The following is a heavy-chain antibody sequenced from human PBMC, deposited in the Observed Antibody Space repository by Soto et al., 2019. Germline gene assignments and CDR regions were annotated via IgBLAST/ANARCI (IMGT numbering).Heavy chain of an antibody. CDR2: ISDSGGRT. D-gene: IGHD6-19*01. J-gene: IGHJ4*02. CDR1: GFTFNTYA. Sequence: GGSLRLSCAASGFTFNTYAMSWVRQAPGKGLEWVSAISDSGGRTYYADSVKGRFTISRDNSKNPLYLQVNSLRAEDTAVYFCAKELVNSGWTYFDYWGQGTLVTVSS. CDR3: AKELVNSGWTYFDY. V-gene: IGHV3-23*01.